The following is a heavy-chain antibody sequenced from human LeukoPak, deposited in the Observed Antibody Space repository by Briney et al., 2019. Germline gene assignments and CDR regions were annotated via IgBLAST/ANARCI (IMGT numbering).Heavy chain of an antibody. D-gene: IGHD3-22*01. J-gene: IGHJ4*02. CDR3: ATDAAYDSSGYYAH. CDR2: IIPIFGTA. CDR1: GGTFSSYA. Sequence: GASMKVSCKASGGTFSSYAISWVRQAPGQGLEWMGGIIPIFGTANYAQKFQGRVTITADESTSTAYMELSSLRSEDTAVYYCATDAAYDSSGYYAHWGQGTLVTVSS. V-gene: IGHV1-69*13.